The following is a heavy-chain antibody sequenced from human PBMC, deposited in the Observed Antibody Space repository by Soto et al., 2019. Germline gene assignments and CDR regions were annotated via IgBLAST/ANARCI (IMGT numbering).Heavy chain of an antibody. CDR3: ARQSDGAPPFEWFDP. J-gene: IGHJ5*02. Sequence: PGESLKISCKGSGYSFTSYWIGWVRQMPGKGLEWMGIIYPGYSDTIYSPSFQWQVTISADKSISTAYLQWSSLEGSDTAMYYCARQSDGAPPFEWFDPWGQGTLVTVSS. CDR1: GYSFTSYW. V-gene: IGHV5-51*01. CDR2: IYPGYSDT. D-gene: IGHD3-10*01.